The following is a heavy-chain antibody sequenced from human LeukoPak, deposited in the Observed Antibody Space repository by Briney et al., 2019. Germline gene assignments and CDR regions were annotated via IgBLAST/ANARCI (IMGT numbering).Heavy chain of an antibody. D-gene: IGHD6-19*01. CDR1: GFTFSSYA. J-gene: IGHJ4*02. Sequence: GGSLRLSCAASGFTFSSYAMSWVRQAPGKGLEWVSAISGSGGSTYYADSVKGRFTISRDNSKNTLYLQMNGLGAEDTAVYYCARSGWYLDYWGQGTLVTVSS. V-gene: IGHV3-23*01. CDR2: ISGSGGST. CDR3: ARSGWYLDY.